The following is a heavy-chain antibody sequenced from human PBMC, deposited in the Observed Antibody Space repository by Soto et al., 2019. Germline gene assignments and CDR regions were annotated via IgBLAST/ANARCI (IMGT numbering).Heavy chain of an antibody. D-gene: IGHD3-10*01. Sequence: EVQLVESGGGLVKPGGSLRLSCAASGFTFSSYSMNWVRQAPGKGLEWVSSISSSSSYIYYADSVKGRFTISRDNAKNSLCLQMNSLRDEDTAVYYWARQLWFGELKYEHPDAFDIWGQGTMVTVSS. CDR1: GFTFSSYS. J-gene: IGHJ3*02. CDR2: ISSSSSYI. V-gene: IGHV3-21*01. CDR3: ARQLWFGELKYEHPDAFDI.